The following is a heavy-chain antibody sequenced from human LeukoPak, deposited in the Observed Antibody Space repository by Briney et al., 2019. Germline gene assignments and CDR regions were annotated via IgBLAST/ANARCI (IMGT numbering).Heavy chain of an antibody. CDR3: ARTQLVDDAFDI. J-gene: IGHJ3*02. CDR1: GGTFTSYD. CDR2: MNPNSGNT. V-gene: IGHV1-8*03. Sequence: ASVKVSCKASGGTFTSYDINWVRQATGQGLEWMGWMNPNSGNTSYAQKFQGRVTITRNTSISTAYMELSSLRSEDTAVYYCARTQLVDDAFDIWGQGTMVTVSS. D-gene: IGHD6-13*01.